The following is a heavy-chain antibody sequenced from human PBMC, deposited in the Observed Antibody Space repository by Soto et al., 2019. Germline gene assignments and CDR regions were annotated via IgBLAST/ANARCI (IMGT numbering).Heavy chain of an antibody. Sequence: GGSLRLSCAASGFTVSSNYMTWVRQAPGKGLEWVSVIYSAGATYYGDSVKGRFTISRDNSKNTLYLQMNSLRAEDTAVYYCASATDSSRGAFDIWGQGTMVTVSS. CDR2: IYSAGAT. CDR3: ASATDSSRGAFDI. CDR1: GFTVSSNY. V-gene: IGHV3-53*01. J-gene: IGHJ3*02. D-gene: IGHD6-13*01.